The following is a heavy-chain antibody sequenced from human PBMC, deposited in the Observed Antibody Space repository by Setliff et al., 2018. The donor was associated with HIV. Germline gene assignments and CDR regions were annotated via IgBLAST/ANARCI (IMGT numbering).Heavy chain of an antibody. CDR2: INTNTGNP. Sequence: ASVKVSCKASEYSFTNYALNWVRQAPGQGLEWMGWINTNTGNPMYAQGYTGRFVFSLDTSVSTAFLQISSLKAEDTAVYYCAAMIVNYYYMDVWGKGTTVTVSS. CDR1: EYSFTNYA. J-gene: IGHJ6*03. D-gene: IGHD3-22*01. V-gene: IGHV7-4-1*02. CDR3: AAMIVNYYYMDV.